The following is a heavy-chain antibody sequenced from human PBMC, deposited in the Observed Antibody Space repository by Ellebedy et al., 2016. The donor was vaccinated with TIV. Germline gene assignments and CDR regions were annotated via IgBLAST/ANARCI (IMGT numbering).Heavy chain of an antibody. CDR2: ISVLGTGT. Sequence: PGGSLRLSCAASGFTFSSYAMSWVRQAPGKGLEWVSTISVLGTGTYDADSVKGRFTISRDNSKNTLYLQMNSLSPDDTAVYYCAKDPLYWGQGTLVTVSS. V-gene: IGHV3-23*01. CDR1: GFTFSSYA. J-gene: IGHJ4*02. CDR3: AKDPLY.